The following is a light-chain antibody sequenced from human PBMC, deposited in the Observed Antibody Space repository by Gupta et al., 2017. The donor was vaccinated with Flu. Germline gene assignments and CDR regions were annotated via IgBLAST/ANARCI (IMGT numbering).Light chain of an antibody. CDR1: QSLLDSDGKTY. Sequence: VTPGQPASISCKSSQSLLDSDGKTYLCWYLQKPGQPPQLLIYEVSKRFSGVPDRFSGSGSGTDFTLKISRVEAEDAGVIYCMQARQQPWTFGRGTKVEI. CDR3: MQARQQPWT. CDR2: EVS. J-gene: IGKJ1*01. V-gene: IGKV2D-29*01.